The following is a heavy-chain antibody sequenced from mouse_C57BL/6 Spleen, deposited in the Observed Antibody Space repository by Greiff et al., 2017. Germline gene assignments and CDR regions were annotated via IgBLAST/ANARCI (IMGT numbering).Heavy chain of an antibody. CDR1: GYTFTSYW. D-gene: IGHD2-5*01. V-gene: IGHV1-72*01. CDR3: ARSSYSNYVHWYFDV. J-gene: IGHJ1*03. Sequence: QVQLQQPGAELVKPGASVKLSCKASGYTFTSYWMHWVKQRPGRGLEWIGRIDPNSGGTKYNEKFKSKATLTVDQPSSTAYMQLSSLTSEDSAVYYCARSSYSNYVHWYFDVWGTGTTVTVSS. CDR2: IDPNSGGT.